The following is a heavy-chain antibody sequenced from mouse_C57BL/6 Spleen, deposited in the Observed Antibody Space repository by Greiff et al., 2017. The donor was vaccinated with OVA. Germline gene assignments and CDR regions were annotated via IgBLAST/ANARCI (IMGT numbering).Heavy chain of an antibody. J-gene: IGHJ4*01. V-gene: IGHV5-6*01. CDR2: ISSGGSYT. CDR1: GFTFSSYG. Sequence: EVQLVESGGDLVKPGGSLKLSCAASGFTFSSYGMSWVRQTPDKRLEWVATISSGGSYTYYPDSVKGRFTISRDNAKNTLYLQMSSLKSEDTAMYYCARRVTTGDAMDYWGQGTSVTVSS. CDR3: ARRVTTGDAMDY. D-gene: IGHD2-2*01.